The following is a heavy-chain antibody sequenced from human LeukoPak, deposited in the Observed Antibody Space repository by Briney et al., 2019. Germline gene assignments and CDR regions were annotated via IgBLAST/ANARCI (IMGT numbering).Heavy chain of an antibody. V-gene: IGHV4-59*01. CDR2: IYYSGST. J-gene: IGHJ4*02. D-gene: IGHD1-26*01. Sequence: SETLSLTCTVSGGSISSYYWSWIRQLPGKGLEWIGYIYYSGSTNYNPSLKSRVTISVDTSKNQFSLKLSSVTAADTAVYYCARANKREGATRYFDYWGQGTLVTVSS. CDR3: ARANKREGATRYFDY. CDR1: GGSISSYY.